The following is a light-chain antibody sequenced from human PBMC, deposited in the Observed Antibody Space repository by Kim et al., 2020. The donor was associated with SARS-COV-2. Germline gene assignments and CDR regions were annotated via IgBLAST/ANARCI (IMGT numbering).Light chain of an antibody. CDR2: QDS. Sequence: SYELTPPPSVSVSPGQTASITCSGDKLGDKYACWYQQKPGQSPVLVIYQDSKRPSGIPARFSGSNSGNTATLTISGTQAMDEADYYCQAWDSSTAVFGTGTKVTVL. V-gene: IGLV3-1*01. J-gene: IGLJ1*01. CDR3: QAWDSSTAV. CDR1: KLGDKY.